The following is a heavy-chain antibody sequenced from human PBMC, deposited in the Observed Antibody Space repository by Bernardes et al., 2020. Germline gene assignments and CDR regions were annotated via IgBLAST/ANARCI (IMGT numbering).Heavy chain of an antibody. Sequence: ASVKVSCNASGYTFLDYGITWVRQAPGLGLEWMGWTSTQSDDTNAAQKFQGRLTLTTDTSTSTAYMDLRSLTSDDTAVYYCARDGQEQVGRFRAYDIWGQGTLVTVSS. CDR1: GYTFLDYG. V-gene: IGHV1-18*01. CDR3: ARDGQEQVGRFRAYDI. D-gene: IGHD6-13*01. J-gene: IGHJ3*02. CDR2: TSTQSDDT.